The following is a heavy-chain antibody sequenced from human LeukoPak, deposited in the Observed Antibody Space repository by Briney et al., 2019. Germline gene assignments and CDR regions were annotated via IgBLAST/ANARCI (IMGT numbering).Heavy chain of an antibody. V-gene: IGHV3-74*01. CDR1: GFTLSNYW. Sequence: GESLKLSCAASGFTLSNYWMHWVRQGPGKGLVWVSRVSNDGSSTAYADSVRGRFTISRDNAKNTPYLQMNSLRAEDTAVYYCVGAAADTTPRPWGQGTLVTVSS. CDR2: VSNDGSST. CDR3: VGAAADTTPRP. D-gene: IGHD6-13*01. J-gene: IGHJ4*02.